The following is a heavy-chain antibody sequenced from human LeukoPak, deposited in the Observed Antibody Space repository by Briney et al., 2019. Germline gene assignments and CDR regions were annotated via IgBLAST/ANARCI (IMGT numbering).Heavy chain of an antibody. D-gene: IGHD2-15*01. Sequence: SETLSLTCTVSGGSIISYYWSWIRQPPGKGLEWIGEINHSGSTNYNPSLKSRVTISVDTSKNQFSLKLSSVTAADTAVYYCACPYCSGGSCYSNWFDPWGQGTLVTVSS. CDR2: INHSGST. J-gene: IGHJ5*02. CDR1: GGSIISYY. CDR3: ACPYCSGGSCYSNWFDP. V-gene: IGHV4-34*01.